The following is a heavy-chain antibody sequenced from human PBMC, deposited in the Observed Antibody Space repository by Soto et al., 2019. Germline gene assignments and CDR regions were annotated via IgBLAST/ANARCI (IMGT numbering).Heavy chain of an antibody. D-gene: IGHD2-15*01. V-gene: IGHV3-73*01. CDR1: GFTFSGSA. Sequence: GSLRLSCAASGFTFSGSAMHWVRQASGKGLEWVGRIRSKANSYATAYAGSVKGRFTISIDDSKKTAYLQMNSLKTEDTAVYYCTRHPDIVVVVAAHNWFDPWGQGTLVTVSS. CDR3: TRHPDIVVVVAAHNWFDP. J-gene: IGHJ5*02. CDR2: IRSKANSYAT.